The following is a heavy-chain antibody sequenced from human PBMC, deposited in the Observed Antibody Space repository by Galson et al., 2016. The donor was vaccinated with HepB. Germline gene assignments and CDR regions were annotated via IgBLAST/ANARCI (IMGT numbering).Heavy chain of an antibody. Sequence: SLRLSCAGSGFTFSTYALSWVRQSPGRGLEWLSHINGNGDDTAYVDSVRGRFTVSRDNSRNTVYLQVSNLKIEDAAIYYCALGRAAHGVWGQGTLVAVSS. CDR2: INGNGDDT. D-gene: IGHD1-26*01. V-gene: IGHV3-23*01. CDR3: ALGRAAHGV. J-gene: IGHJ4*02. CDR1: GFTFSTYA.